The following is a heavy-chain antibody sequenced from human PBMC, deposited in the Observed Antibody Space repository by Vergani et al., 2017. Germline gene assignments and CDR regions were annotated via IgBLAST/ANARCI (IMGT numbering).Heavy chain of an antibody. Sequence: TASGFTFSSYAMSWVRQAPGKGLEWVSAISGSGGSTYYADSVKGRFTISRDNSKNTLYLQMNSLRAEDTAVYYCEKDPRFEDTAESFDYWGQGTLVTVSS. CDR3: EKDPRFEDTAESFDY. CDR2: ISGSGGST. CDR1: GFTFSSYA. V-gene: IGHV3-23*01. D-gene: IGHD5-18*01. J-gene: IGHJ4*02.